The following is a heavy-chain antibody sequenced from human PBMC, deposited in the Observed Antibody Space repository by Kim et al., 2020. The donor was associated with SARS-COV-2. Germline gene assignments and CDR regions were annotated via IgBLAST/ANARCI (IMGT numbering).Heavy chain of an antibody. CDR2: IYYSGST. D-gene: IGHD6-13*01. J-gene: IGHJ4*02. CDR3: ARQQLVWYYFDY. Sequence: SETLSLTCTVSGGSISSSSYYWGWIRQPPGKGLEWIGSIYYSGSTYYNPSLKSRVTISVDTSKNQFSLKLSSVTAADTAVYYCARQQLVWYYFDYWGQGTLVTVSS. CDR1: GGSISSSSYY. V-gene: IGHV4-39*01.